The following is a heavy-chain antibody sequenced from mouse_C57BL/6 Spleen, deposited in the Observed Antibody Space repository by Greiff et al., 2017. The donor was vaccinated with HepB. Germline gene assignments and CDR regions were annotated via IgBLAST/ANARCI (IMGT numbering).Heavy chain of an antibody. Sequence: QVQLQQSGAELVKPGASVKLSCKASGYTFTEYTIHWVKQRSGQGLEWIGWFYPGSGSIKYNEKFKDKATLTADKSSSTAYMELSRLTSEDSAVYFCARHDGAPYDYGYAMDYWGQGTSVTVSS. D-gene: IGHD2-4*01. CDR2: FYPGSGSI. J-gene: IGHJ4*01. CDR3: ARHDGAPYDYGYAMDY. V-gene: IGHV1-62-2*01. CDR1: GYTFTEYT.